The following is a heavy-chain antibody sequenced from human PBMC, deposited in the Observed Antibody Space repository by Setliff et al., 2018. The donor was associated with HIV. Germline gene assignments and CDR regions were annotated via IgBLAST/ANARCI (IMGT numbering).Heavy chain of an antibody. CDR2: IYTSGST. J-gene: IGHJ4*02. CDR3: ARDGYYYDSSGYYSLFGY. V-gene: IGHV4-61*09. CDR1: GGSISSGSYY. D-gene: IGHD3-22*01. Sequence: SETLSLTCTVSGGSISSGSYYWSWIRQPAGKGLEWIGHIYTSGSTNYNPSLKSRVTISVDTSKNQFSLKLSSVTAADTAVYYCARDGYYYDSSGYYSLFGYWGQGTLVTVSS.